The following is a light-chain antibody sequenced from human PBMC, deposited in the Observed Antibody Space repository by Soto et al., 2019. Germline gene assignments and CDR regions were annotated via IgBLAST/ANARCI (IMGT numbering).Light chain of an antibody. CDR3: SSYAGSNNLWV. CDR2: EVS. J-gene: IGLJ3*02. Sequence: QSALTQPPSASGSPGQSVTISCTGTSSDVGGYNYVSWYQQHPGKAPNLMIYEVSKRPSGVPDRFSGSKSGNTASLTVSGLQDEDEADYYCSSYAGSNNLWVFGGGTKLTVL. V-gene: IGLV2-8*01. CDR1: SSDVGGYNY.